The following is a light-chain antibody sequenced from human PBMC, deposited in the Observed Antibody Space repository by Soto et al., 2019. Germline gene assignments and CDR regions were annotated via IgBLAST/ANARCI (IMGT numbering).Light chain of an antibody. V-gene: IGKV1-16*01. Sequence: DIQMTQSPSSLSASVGDRVTITCRASQDISNYLVWFQQKPGKAPKSLIYGAISLQGGVPSRFSGSGSGTAFTLTISSLQPEDFATYHCHQYKSYPITFGQGTRVEMK. CDR1: QDISNY. CDR2: GAI. J-gene: IGKJ5*01. CDR3: HQYKSYPIT.